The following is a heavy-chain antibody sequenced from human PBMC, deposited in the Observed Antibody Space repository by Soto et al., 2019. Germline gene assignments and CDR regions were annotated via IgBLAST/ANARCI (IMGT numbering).Heavy chain of an antibody. J-gene: IGHJ4*02. Sequence: SETLCLTCVFSGGSINNGGYYWSWIRQIPGRGLEWIGHIFYSGSTYYNPSLQGRLIISVDTSTNEFSLKLSSVTAADTAVYYCAREASYGLFDYWGQGTLVTVSS. D-gene: IGHD3-16*01. CDR3: AREASYGLFDY. CDR1: GGSINNGGYY. CDR2: IFYSGST. V-gene: IGHV4-31*11.